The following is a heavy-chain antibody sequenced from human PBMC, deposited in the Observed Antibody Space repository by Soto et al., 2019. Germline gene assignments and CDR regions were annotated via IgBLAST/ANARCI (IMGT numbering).Heavy chain of an antibody. CDR2: ISYDGRNK. CDR3: ARDHRRNYDFWSGPAYYYGMDV. Sequence: PGGSLRLSXAASGFTFSSYAMRWVRQAPGKGLEWVALISYDGRNKYSADSVKGRFTISRDNSKNTLYLQMNSLRAEDTAVYCCARDHRRNYDFWSGPAYYYGMDVWGQGTTVTVS. D-gene: IGHD3-3*01. CDR1: GFTFSSYA. J-gene: IGHJ6*02. V-gene: IGHV3-30*04.